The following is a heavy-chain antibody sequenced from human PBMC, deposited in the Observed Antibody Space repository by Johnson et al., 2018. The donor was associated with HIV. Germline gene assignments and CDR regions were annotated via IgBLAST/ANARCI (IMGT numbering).Heavy chain of an antibody. CDR1: GFTFSSYD. CDR3: ASLINYNFWSGYSVSDAFDI. V-gene: IGHV3-13*01. CDR2: IGTAGDT. D-gene: IGHD3-3*01. Sequence: VQLVESGGGLVQPGGSLRLSCAASGFTFSSYDMHWVRQATGKGLEWVSAIGTAGDTYYPGSVKGRFTISRENAKNSLYLQMNSLRVEDTAVYYCASLINYNFWSGYSVSDAFDIWGQGTMVTVSS. J-gene: IGHJ3*02.